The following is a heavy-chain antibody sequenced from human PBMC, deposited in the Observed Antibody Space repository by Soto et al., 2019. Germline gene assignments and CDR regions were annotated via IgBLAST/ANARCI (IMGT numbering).Heavy chain of an antibody. CDR2: IYYSGST. CDR1: GDSMWSSGYY. V-gene: IGHV4-39*01. CDR3: ARPYYYDSSGYYAGFDP. J-gene: IGHJ5*02. D-gene: IGHD3-22*01. Sequence: PSGSLSLTCTVSGDSMWSSGYYWGWIRQPPGKGLEWIGSIYYSGSTYYNPSLKSRVTISVDASKNQFSLKLSSVTAADTAVYYCARPYYYDSSGYYAGFDPWGQGTLVTVS.